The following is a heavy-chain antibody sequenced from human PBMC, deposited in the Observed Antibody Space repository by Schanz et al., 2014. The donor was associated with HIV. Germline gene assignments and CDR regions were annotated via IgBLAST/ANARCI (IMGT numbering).Heavy chain of an antibody. J-gene: IGHJ4*02. Sequence: EVQLLESGGGVVQPGGSLRLSCAASGFTFSTYAMTWVRQTPGKGLEWVASIHGGGGMPFYADFVKGRFTVSRDNSKTTLYLQMNSLRDEDTAVYYCARAGAHWTSCFDYWGQGTLVTVSS. CDR1: GFTFSTYA. CDR2: IHGGGGMP. V-gene: IGHV3-23*01. D-gene: IGHD1-1*01. CDR3: ARAGAHWTSCFDY.